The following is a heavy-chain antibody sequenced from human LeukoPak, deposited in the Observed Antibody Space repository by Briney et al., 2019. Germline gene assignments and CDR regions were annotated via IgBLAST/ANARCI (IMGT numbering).Heavy chain of an antibody. J-gene: IGHJ6*02. Sequence: PGGSLRLPCAASGFTFSGYAMSWVRQAPGKGLEWVSAISGSGGSTYYADSVKGRFTISRDNSKNTLYLQMNSLRAEDTAVYYCAKQRRGRGVILAYYYYGMDVWGQGTTVTVSS. CDR3: AKQRRGRGVILAYYYYGMDV. V-gene: IGHV3-23*01. CDR2: ISGSGGST. CDR1: GFTFSGYA. D-gene: IGHD3-10*01.